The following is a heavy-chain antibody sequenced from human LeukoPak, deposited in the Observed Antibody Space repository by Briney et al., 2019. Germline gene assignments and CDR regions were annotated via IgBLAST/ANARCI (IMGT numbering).Heavy chain of an antibody. V-gene: IGHV3-23*01. Sequence: GGSLRLSCAASGFTFGTYAMSWVRQAPGKGLEWVSAISGGGGTTYYADSVKGRFTISRDNSKNTLYLQMNSLRADDTAVYYCAKAYNTGWPRVWFDPWGQGTLVTVSS. CDR1: GFTFGTYA. D-gene: IGHD6-19*01. J-gene: IGHJ5*02. CDR3: AKAYNTGWPRVWFDP. CDR2: ISGGGGTT.